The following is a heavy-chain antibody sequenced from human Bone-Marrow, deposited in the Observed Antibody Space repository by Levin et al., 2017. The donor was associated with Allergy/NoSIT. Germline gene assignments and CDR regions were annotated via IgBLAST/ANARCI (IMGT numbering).Heavy chain of an antibody. V-gene: IGHV1-69*02. J-gene: IGHJ5*02. CDR1: GGTFSSYT. CDR3: ARVPYDILTGYYNGWFDP. CDR2: IIPILGIA. D-gene: IGHD3-9*01. Sequence: GASVKVSCKASGGTFSSYTISWVRQAPGQGLEWMGRIIPILGIANYAQKFQGRVTITADKSTSTAYMELSSLRSEDTAVYYCARVPYDILTGYYNGWFDPWGQGTLVTVSS.